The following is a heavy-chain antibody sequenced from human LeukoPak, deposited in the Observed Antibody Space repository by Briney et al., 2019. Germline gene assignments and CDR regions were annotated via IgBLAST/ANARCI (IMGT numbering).Heavy chain of an antibody. Sequence: SETLSLTCTVSGGSISSGGYYRSWIRQPPGKGLEWIGYIYHSGSTYYNPSLKSRVTISVDRSKNQFSLKLSSVTAADTAVYYCARDAMGPFTAMVKAGAFDIWGQGTMVTVSS. CDR3: ARDAMGPFTAMVKAGAFDI. CDR2: IYHSGST. CDR1: GGSISSGGYY. D-gene: IGHD5-18*01. J-gene: IGHJ3*02. V-gene: IGHV4-30-2*01.